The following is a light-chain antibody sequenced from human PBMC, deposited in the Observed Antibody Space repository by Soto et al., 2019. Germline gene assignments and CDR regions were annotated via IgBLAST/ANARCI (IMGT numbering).Light chain of an antibody. CDR1: QDISNY. J-gene: IGKJ5*01. V-gene: IGKV1-33*01. CDR3: QQYDNLRIT. CDR2: DAS. Sequence: DIQMTQSPSSLSASVGDRVTITCQAGQDISNYLNWYQQKPGKAPKLLIYDASNLETGVPSRFSGSGSGTDFTFTISSLQPEDIATYYCQQYDNLRITFGQGTRLEIK.